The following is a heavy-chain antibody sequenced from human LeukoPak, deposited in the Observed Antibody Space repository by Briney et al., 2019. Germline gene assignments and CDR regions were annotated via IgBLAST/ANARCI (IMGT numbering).Heavy chain of an antibody. CDR3: ARTRYYYNSRSYGAPYYFDY. V-gene: IGHV4-39*01. Sequence: PSETLSLTCAVSGGSISSNSYYWGWVRQPPGKGLEWIGSIYYSGSTYYNPSLKSRVTISVDTSKNQFSLKLSSVTAADTAVYYCARTRYYYNSRSYGAPYYFDYWGQGTLVTVSS. CDR1: GGSISSNSYY. D-gene: IGHD3-10*01. J-gene: IGHJ4*02. CDR2: IYYSGST.